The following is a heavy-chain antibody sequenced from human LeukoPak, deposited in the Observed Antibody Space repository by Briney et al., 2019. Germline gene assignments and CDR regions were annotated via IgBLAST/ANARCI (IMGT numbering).Heavy chain of an antibody. CDR3: ARAYYGSGSYLWNYYYYYGMDV. J-gene: IGHJ6*02. D-gene: IGHD3-10*01. Sequence: GASVKVSCKASGYTFTSYGISWVRQAPGQGLEWLGWIGAYNGNTNYAQKLQGRVTMTTDTSTSTAYMELRSLRSDDTAVHYCARAYYGSGSYLWNYYYYYGMDVWGQGTTVTVSS. V-gene: IGHV1-18*01. CDR1: GYTFTSYG. CDR2: IGAYNGNT.